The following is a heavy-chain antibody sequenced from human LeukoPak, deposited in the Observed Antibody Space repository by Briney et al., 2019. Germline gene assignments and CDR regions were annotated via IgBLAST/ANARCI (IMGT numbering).Heavy chain of an antibody. CDR3: AAMRYGRDYYYGMDV. D-gene: IGHD1-14*01. CDR2: ISHSGST. Sequence: SETLSLTCSVTGGSINSYYWSWIRQPPGKGLEWIGYISHSGSTYSNPSLKSRVTISLDTSKNQFSLKLTSVTAADTAVYYCAAMRYGRDYYYGMDVWGQGTTVTVSS. V-gene: IGHV4-59*01. CDR1: GGSINSYY. J-gene: IGHJ6*02.